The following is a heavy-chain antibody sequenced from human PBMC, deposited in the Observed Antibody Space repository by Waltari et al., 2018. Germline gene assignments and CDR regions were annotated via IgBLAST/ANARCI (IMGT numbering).Heavy chain of an antibody. J-gene: IGHJ4*02. CDR3: ARRGPSYFDY. CDR1: GGSVSSSSYY. Sequence: QLQLQESGPGLVKPSETLSLTCTVSGGSVSSSSYYWGWIRQPPGKGLEYIGTIYYTGRTYYNPSLKSRVTISIDSSKNQFSLKLRSVTAADTAVYYCARRGPSYFDYWGQGTLVTVSS. CDR2: IYYTGRT. V-gene: IGHV4-39*01. D-gene: IGHD5-12*01.